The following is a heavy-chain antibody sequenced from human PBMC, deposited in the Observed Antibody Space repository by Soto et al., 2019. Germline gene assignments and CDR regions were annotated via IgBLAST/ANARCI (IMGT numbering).Heavy chain of an antibody. V-gene: IGHV3-73*01. CDR3: SRVEYVTSSPIG. D-gene: IGHD6-6*01. CDR1: GFTFSGSA. Sequence: GGSLRLSXAASGFTFSGSAIHWVRQASGKGLEWVARIRTKSNGYATTYAASVKGRFTISRDDSKNMAYLQVNGLKTEDTPMYYCSRVEYVTSSPIGWGQGTLVTVSS. CDR2: IRTKSNGYAT. J-gene: IGHJ4*02.